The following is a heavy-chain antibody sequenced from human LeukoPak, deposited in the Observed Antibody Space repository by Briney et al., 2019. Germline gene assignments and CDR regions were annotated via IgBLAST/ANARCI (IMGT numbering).Heavy chain of an antibody. J-gene: IGHJ5*02. CDR2: IHRDGSST. V-gene: IGHV3-74*01. CDR1: GFTFSSYW. D-gene: IGHD1-26*01. Sequence: GGSLRLSCAASGFTFSSYWMHWVRQAPGKGLVWVSRIHRDGSSTNYGDSVKGRFTISRDNANNMLYLQMSSLSPEDTAVYYCALLHSESNLVGPWGQGTLVTVSS. CDR3: ALLHSESNLVGP.